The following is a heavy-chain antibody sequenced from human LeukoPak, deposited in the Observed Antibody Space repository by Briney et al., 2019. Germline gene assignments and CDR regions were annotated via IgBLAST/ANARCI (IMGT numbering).Heavy chain of an antibody. CDR1: GFTFSTYD. CDR2: ISYDGSNK. Sequence: GRFLRLSCAASGFTFSTYDMHWVRQAPGKGLEWVAVISYDGSNKYYADSVKGRFTISRDNSKNTLYLQLNSLRAEDTAVYYCAKSPGRYCSGGSCYSYWGQGTLVTVSS. D-gene: IGHD2-15*01. J-gene: IGHJ4*02. CDR3: AKSPGRYCSGGSCYSY. V-gene: IGHV3-30*18.